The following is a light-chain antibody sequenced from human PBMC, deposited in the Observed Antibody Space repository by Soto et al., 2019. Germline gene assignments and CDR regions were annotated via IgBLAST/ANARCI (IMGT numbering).Light chain of an antibody. CDR2: AAS. V-gene: IGKV1D-12*01. CDR3: QQANSFPFT. CDR1: QGMSSW. Sequence: DIQKTQSPSSVSASVGDRVAITCQASQGMSSWLGWYQQKPGKAPKLLIYAASSLQSGVPSRFSGSGSGTDFTLTISSLQPEDFATYYCQQANSFPFTFGGGTKVEIK. J-gene: IGKJ4*01.